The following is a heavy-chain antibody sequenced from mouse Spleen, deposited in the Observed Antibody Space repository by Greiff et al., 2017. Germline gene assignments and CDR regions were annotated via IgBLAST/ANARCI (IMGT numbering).Heavy chain of an antibody. Sequence: VQLQQSGPGLVAPSQSLSITCTVSGFSLTNYAVHWVRQSPGKGLEWLGVIWRDGSTDYNAAFISRLSISKDNSKSQVFFKMNRLQADDTDIYYGARNSYCDDYGSSDWYFDVWGAGTTVTVSS. V-gene: IGHV2-4-1*01. J-gene: IGHJ1*01. CDR1: GFSLTNYA. CDR3: ARNSYCDDYGSSDWYFDV. CDR2: IWRDGST. D-gene: IGHD1-1*01.